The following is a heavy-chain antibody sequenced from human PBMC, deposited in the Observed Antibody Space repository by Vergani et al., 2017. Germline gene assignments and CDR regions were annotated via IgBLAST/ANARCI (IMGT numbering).Heavy chain of an antibody. V-gene: IGHV3-11*01. D-gene: IGHD6-13*01. CDR3: ARDVMEQQLMIYYYYMDV. Sequence: QVQLVESGGGLVKPGGSLRLSCAASGFTFSDYYMSWIRQAPGKGLEWVSYISSSGSTIYYADSVKGRFTISRDNAKNSLYLQMNSPRAEDTAVYYCARDVMEQQLMIYYYYMDVWGKGTTVTVSS. CDR1: GFTFSDYY. CDR2: ISSSGSTI. J-gene: IGHJ6*03.